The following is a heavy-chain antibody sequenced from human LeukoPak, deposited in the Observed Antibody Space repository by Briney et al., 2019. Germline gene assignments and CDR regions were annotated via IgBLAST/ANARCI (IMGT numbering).Heavy chain of an antibody. CDR2: INPNSGGT. CDR3: ARISQADSSGWDNIDY. CDR1: GYTFTGYY. Sequence: ASVKVSCKASGYTFTGYYMHWVRQAPGQGLEWMGWINPNSGGTNYAQKFQGRATMTRDTSISTAYMELSRLRSDDTAVYYCARISQADSSGWDNIDYWGQGTLVTVSS. V-gene: IGHV1-2*02. D-gene: IGHD6-19*01. J-gene: IGHJ4*02.